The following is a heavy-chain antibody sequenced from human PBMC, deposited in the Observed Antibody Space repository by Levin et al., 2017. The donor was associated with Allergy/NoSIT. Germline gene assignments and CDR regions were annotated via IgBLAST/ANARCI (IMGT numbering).Heavy chain of an antibody. CDR3: AKGVEKDIVVVPADL. CDR2: ISYDGSNK. CDR1: GFTFSSYG. V-gene: IGHV3-30*18. D-gene: IGHD2-2*01. J-gene: IGHJ4*02. Sequence: GESLKISCAASGFTFSSYGMHWVRQAPGKGLEWVAVISYDGSNKYYADSVKGRFTISRDNSKNTLYLQMNSLRAEDTAVYYCAKGVEKDIVVVPADLWGQGTLVTVSS.